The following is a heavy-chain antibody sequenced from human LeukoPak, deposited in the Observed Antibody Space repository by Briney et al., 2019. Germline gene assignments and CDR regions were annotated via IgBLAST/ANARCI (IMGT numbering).Heavy chain of an antibody. CDR1: GFTFTRFA. CDR3: ARIDDYTNYYFCC. Sequence: GGSLRLSCAASGFTFTRFAMYWVRQAPGKGLEFVSAISSNGDRTYYARSVKDRFTISRDNAKNTVDLQMGSLRPEDMGVYYCARIDDYTNYYFCCWGQGTVVTVSS. V-gene: IGHV3-64*01. D-gene: IGHD4-11*01. CDR2: ISSNGDRT. J-gene: IGHJ4*02.